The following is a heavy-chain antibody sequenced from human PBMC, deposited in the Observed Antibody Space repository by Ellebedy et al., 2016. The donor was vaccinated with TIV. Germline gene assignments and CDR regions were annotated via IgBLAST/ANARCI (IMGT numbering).Heavy chain of an antibody. V-gene: IGHV4-39*01. Sequence: SETLSLXCTVSVGLVTGSIYYWGWIRQPPGKGLEWIGSIYHSGSTYYNPSLKSRVTISADTSKKQVSLKLSSVTAADTAIYYCVYGRAVDAYDIWGQGTMVTVSS. J-gene: IGHJ3*02. D-gene: IGHD4-17*01. CDR2: IYHSGST. CDR3: VYGRAVDAYDI. CDR1: VGLVTGSIYY.